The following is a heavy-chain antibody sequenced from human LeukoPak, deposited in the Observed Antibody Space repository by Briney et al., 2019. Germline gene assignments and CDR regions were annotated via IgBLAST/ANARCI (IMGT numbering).Heavy chain of an antibody. CDR3: ARSSRGDAINFDY. CDR2: LDSDGSST. CDR1: GFTFSSYW. D-gene: IGHD2-21*02. J-gene: IGHJ4*02. V-gene: IGHV3-74*01. Sequence: GGSLRLSCAASGFTFSSYWMHWVRQAPGKGLVWVSRLDSDGSSTSYADSVKGRFSISRENAKNTLYLQMNSLRAEDTAVYYCARSSRGDAINFDYWGQGTLVTVSS.